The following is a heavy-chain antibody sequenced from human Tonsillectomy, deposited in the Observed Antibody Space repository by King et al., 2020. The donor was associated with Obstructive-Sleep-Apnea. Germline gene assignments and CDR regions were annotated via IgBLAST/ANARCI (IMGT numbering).Heavy chain of an antibody. V-gene: IGHV1-18*04. CDR3: ARDPPLWVVGGSLKNDY. CDR2: ISAYNGDT. Sequence: VQLVESGAEMKKPGASMKVSCKASGYTFTSYGISWVRQAPGQGLEWMGWISAYNGDTNYAQKFQGRVTMTTDTSTSTAYMDLRSLRSDDTAVYYCARDPPLWVVGGSLKNDYWAREPCSPSPQ. J-gene: IGHJ4*02. D-gene: IGHD1-26*01. CDR1: GYTFTSYG.